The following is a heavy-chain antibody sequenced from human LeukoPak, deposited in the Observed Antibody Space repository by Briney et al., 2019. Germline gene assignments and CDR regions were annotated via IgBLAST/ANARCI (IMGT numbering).Heavy chain of an antibody. D-gene: IGHD3-3*01. CDR1: GGSISSGDYY. CDR2: IYYSGST. V-gene: IGHV4-30-4*08. J-gene: IGHJ3*02. Sequence: SETLSLTCTVSGGSISSGDYYWSWIRQPPGKGLEWIGYIYYSGSTYYNPSLRSRVTISVDTSKNQFSLKLSSVTAGDTAMYYCDSQFWSGYGNVYAFDIWGQGTMVTVSS. CDR3: DSQFWSGYGNVYAFDI.